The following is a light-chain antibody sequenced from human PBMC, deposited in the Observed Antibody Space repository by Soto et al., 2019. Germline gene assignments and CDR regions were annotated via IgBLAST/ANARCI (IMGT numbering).Light chain of an antibody. CDR3: QTWGTGIVV. CDR2: LNSDGSH. V-gene: IGLV4-69*01. CDR1: SGHSSYA. Sequence: QLVLTQSPSASASLGVSVKLTCTLSSGHSSYAIAWHQQQPEKGPRFLMNLNSDGSHRKGDGIPDRFSGSSSGAERYLTISSLQSEDEADYYCQTWGTGIVVFGGGTKVTVL. J-gene: IGLJ2*01.